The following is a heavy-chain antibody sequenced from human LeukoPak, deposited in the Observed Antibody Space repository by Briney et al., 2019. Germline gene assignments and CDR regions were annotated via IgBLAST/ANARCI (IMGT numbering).Heavy chain of an antibody. D-gene: IGHD2-2*01. V-gene: IGHV3-23*01. CDR2: ISGGIT. CDR3: AKEYCSGTTCYGCFDY. CDR1: GFTFRTYA. J-gene: IGHJ4*02. Sequence: PGGSLRLSCAASGFTFRTYALSWVRQAPGKGLEWVSAISGGITYYADSVKGRFTISRDNSKNTLYLQMNSLRAEDTAVYYCAKEYCSGTTCYGCFDYWGQGTLVTVSS.